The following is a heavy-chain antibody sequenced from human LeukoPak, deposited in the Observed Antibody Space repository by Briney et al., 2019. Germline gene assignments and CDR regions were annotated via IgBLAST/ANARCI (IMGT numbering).Heavy chain of an antibody. CDR1: GFAFSRQD. J-gene: IGHJ4*02. CDR3: AKDARRSSGWFFFDH. CDR2: ISDSGDRT. Sequence: GGSLRLSCAASGFAFSRQDMGWVRQAPGKGLEWVSGISDSGDRTHYADSVKGRFTISRDNSKNTLYLQMNSLRVEDTAVCYCAKDARRSSGWFFFDHWGQGTLVTVSS. V-gene: IGHV3-23*01. D-gene: IGHD6-19*01.